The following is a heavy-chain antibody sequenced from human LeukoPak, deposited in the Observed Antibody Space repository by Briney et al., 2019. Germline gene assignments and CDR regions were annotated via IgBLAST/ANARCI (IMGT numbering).Heavy chain of an antibody. V-gene: IGHV1-18*01. CDR1: GYTFTSYG. Sequence: PSVKVSCKASGYTFTSYGISWVRQAPGQGLEWMGWISAYNGNTNYAQKLQGRVTMTTDTSTSTAYMELRSLRYDDTAVYYCARLLVPAAIGAFDIWGQGTMVTVSS. D-gene: IGHD2-2*01. CDR2: ISAYNGNT. J-gene: IGHJ3*02. CDR3: ARLLVPAAIGAFDI.